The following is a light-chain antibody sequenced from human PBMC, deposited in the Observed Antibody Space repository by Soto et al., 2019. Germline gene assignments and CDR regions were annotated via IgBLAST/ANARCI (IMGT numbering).Light chain of an antibody. V-gene: IGKV3-20*01. CDR3: QQYGSSPPRT. J-gene: IGKJ1*01. CDR2: GAS. Sequence: EIRLKQSPGILSLSPGERATLSCRASQSVSNDFLAWYQQKPGQAPRLLIYGASTRATDVPDRFSGSGSGADFTLSISRLEPEDFAVYYCQQYGSSPPRTFGQGTNAAIK. CDR1: QSVSNDF.